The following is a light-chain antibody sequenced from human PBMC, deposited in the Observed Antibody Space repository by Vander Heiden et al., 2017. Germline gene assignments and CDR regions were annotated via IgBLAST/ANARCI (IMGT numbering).Light chain of an antibody. CDR2: DVD. CDR1: SSDIGGYSY. CDR3: SSYTTSGTFPYV. V-gene: IGLV2-14*01. J-gene: IGLJ1*01. Sequence: QSALTQPASVSGSPGPSITISSTGTSSDIGGYSYVSWYQRHPGKAPKLIIYDVDSRPSGVSNRFSGSKSGKTASLTISGLQAEDEAEYYCSSYTTSGTFPYVFGAGTQVTVL.